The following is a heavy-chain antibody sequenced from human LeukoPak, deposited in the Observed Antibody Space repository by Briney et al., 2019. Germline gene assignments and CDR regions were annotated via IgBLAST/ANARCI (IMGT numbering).Heavy chain of an antibody. V-gene: IGHV3-21*01. J-gene: IGHJ4*02. D-gene: IGHD3-22*01. CDR2: ISSSSSYI. CDR3: ARDSGSSGYYPSFDY. CDR1: GFTFSSYS. Sequence: GGPLRLSCAASGFTFSSYSMNWLRQAPGRGLEWVSSISSSSSYIYYADSVKGRFTISRDNAKNSLYLQMNSLRAEDTAVYYCARDSGSSGYYPSFDYWGQGTLVTVSS.